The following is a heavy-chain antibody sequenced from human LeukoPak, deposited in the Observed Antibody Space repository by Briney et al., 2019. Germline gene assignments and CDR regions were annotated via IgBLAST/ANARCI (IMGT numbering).Heavy chain of an antibody. V-gene: IGHV6-1*01. CDR2: TYYRSKWYN. D-gene: IGHD3-9*01. J-gene: IGHJ4*02. CDR3: ARAGRYFDWFPFDY. CDR1: GDSVSRNSAA. Sequence: SQTLSLTCAISGDSVSRNSAAWNWIRQSPSRGLEWLGRTYYRSKWYNDYAVSVKSRITINPDTSKNQFSLQLNSVTPEDTAVYYCARAGRYFDWFPFDYWGQGTLVTVSS.